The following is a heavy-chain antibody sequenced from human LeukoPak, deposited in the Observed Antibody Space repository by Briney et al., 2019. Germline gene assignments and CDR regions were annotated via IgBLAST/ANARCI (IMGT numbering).Heavy chain of an antibody. CDR2: ISYDGSNK. J-gene: IGHJ6*02. Sequence: PGRSLRLSCAASGFNFSSYAVHWLRRPPRKSLEWASVISYDGSNKYYADSVKGRFTISRDNSKNTLYLQMNSLRAEDTAVYYCARDSSGWSSYYYYGMDVWGQGTTVTVSS. CDR1: GFNFSSYA. V-gene: IGHV3-30-3*01. CDR3: ARDSSGWSSYYYYGMDV. D-gene: IGHD6-19*01.